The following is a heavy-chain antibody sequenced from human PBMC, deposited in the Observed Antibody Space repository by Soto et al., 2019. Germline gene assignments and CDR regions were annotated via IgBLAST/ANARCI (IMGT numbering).Heavy chain of an antibody. J-gene: IGHJ5*02. CDR1: GFTFINYA. V-gene: IGHV3-23*01. CDR3: AKNETTRPWFDP. Sequence: GGSLRLSCAGSGFTFINYAMTWVRQAPGKGLEWVSSISNRGSDTYYVDSVKGRFTISRDNSKNTLYLQMNSLRAEDTAIYYCAKNETTRPWFDPWGQGTLVTVSS. D-gene: IGHD1-1*01. CDR2: ISNRGSDT.